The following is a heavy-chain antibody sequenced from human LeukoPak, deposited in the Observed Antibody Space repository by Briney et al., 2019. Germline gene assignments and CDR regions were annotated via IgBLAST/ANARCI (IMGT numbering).Heavy chain of an antibody. D-gene: IGHD5-18*01. V-gene: IGHV1-8*01. CDR2: MNPNSGNT. Sequence: APVKVSCKASGYTFTSYDTNWVRQATGQGLEWMGWMNPNSGNTGYAQKFQGRVTMTRNTSISTAYMELSSLRSEDTAVYYCASGKVQDTAMVYDAFDIWGQGTMVTVSS. CDR1: GYTFTSYD. J-gene: IGHJ3*02. CDR3: ASGKVQDTAMVYDAFDI.